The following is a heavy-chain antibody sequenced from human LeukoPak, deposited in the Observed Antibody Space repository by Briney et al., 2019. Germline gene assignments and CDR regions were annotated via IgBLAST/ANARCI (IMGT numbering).Heavy chain of an antibody. CDR3: ARIQVNWYGEVTPLSPPNYGMDV. CDR2: ISPYNGNT. J-gene: IGHJ6*02. V-gene: IGHV1-18*04. D-gene: IGHD3-10*01. Sequence: ASVKVSCKASGYTFTGYHIHWVRQAPGQGLEWMGWISPYNGNTKYADKVLGRVTMSTDISTTTAYMELRGLRSDDTAVYYCARIQVNWYGEVTPLSPPNYGMDVWGQGTTVIVSS. CDR1: GYTFTGYH.